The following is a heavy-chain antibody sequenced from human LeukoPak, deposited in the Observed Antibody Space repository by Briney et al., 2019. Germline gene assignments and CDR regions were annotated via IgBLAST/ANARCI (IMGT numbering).Heavy chain of an antibody. CDR3: ARGATISETGYFDF. Sequence: PSESLSLTCAVYGGSFSRYYWSWIRQSPGKWLEWIAETDHRGDTNYSPSVKSRVTISIDTSKNQFSLKLRSLSAADTALYYCARGATISETGYFDFWGQGTLVTVSS. CDR2: TDHRGDT. J-gene: IGHJ4*03. V-gene: IGHV4-34*01. D-gene: IGHD5-24*01. CDR1: GGSFSRYY.